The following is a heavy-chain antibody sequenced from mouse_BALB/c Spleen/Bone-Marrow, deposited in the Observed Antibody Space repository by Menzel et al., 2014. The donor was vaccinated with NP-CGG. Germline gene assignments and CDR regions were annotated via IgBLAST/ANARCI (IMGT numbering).Heavy chain of an antibody. V-gene: IGHV1-82*01. CDR2: IFPGDGDT. CDR1: GYAFSSSW. Sequence: QVQLKESGPELVKPGASVKISCKASGYAFSSSWMNWVKQRPGQGLEWIGRIFPGDGDTYYNGKFKGKATLTADKSSSTAYMQLSSLTSVDFAVYFCARSDGYRAMDYWGQGTSVTVSS. CDR3: ARSDGYRAMDY. D-gene: IGHD2-3*01. J-gene: IGHJ4*01.